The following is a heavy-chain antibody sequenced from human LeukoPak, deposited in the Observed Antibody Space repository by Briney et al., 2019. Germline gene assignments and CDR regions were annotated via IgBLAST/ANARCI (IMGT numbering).Heavy chain of an antibody. Sequence: SETLSLTCTVSGGAIRSHYWNWIRQPAGKGLEWIGRIFSSGYTNDNPFLKSRITMSVDMSKNQFSLRLNSVTAADTAVYYCARGEHSVDSWGQGMLVTVSS. V-gene: IGHV4-4*07. CDR1: GGAIRSHY. J-gene: IGHJ4*02. CDR3: ARGEHSVDS. CDR2: IFSSGYT. D-gene: IGHD1/OR15-1a*01.